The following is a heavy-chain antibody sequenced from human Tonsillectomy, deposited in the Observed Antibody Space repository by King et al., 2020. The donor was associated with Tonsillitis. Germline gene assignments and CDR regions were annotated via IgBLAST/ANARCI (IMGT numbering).Heavy chain of an antibody. V-gene: IGHV3-30*18. CDR1: GFTFSSYG. J-gene: IGHJ6*02. CDR2: ISYDGTNK. Sequence: VQLVESGGGVVQPGRSLRLSCAASGFTFSSYGMHWVRQAPGKGLEWVAVISYDGTNKCYADSVKGRFTISRDNSKNTLYLQMNSLRAEGTAVYYCAKDRNVGSSITVGGVSGPYGLDGWGQGTTVTVSS. D-gene: IGHD3-16*01. CDR3: AKDRNVGSSITVGGVSGPYGLDG.